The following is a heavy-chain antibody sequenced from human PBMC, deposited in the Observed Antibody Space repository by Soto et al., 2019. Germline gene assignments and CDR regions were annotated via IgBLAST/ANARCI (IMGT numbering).Heavy chain of an antibody. CDR3: ARGGIAAAGTGFDY. V-gene: IGHV4-34*01. J-gene: IGHJ4*02. Sequence: SGTPSLPCAVYGGAFSGFYWGWIPQPPGKGLEWIGEINHSGSTNYNPSLKSRVTISVDTSKNQFSLKLSSVTAADTAVYYCARGGIAAAGTGFDYWGQGTLVTVSS. CDR2: INHSGST. CDR1: GGAFSGFY. D-gene: IGHD6-13*01.